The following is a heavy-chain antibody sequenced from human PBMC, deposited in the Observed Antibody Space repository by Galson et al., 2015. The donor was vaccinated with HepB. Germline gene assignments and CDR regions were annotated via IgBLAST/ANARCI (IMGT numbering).Heavy chain of an antibody. V-gene: IGHV3-23*01. CDR3: AKPEAGIAVAGTWEAFDI. Sequence: SLRLSCAASGFTFSSYAMSWVRQAPGKGLEWVSAISGSGGSTYYADSVKGRFTISRDNSKNTLYLQMNSLRAEDTAVYYCAKPEAGIAVAGTWEAFDIWGQGTMVTVSS. CDR2: ISGSGGST. J-gene: IGHJ3*02. CDR1: GFTFSSYA. D-gene: IGHD6-19*01.